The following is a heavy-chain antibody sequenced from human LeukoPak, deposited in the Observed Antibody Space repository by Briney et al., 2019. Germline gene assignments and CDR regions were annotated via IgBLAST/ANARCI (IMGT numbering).Heavy chain of an antibody. CDR3: AKAATFYYGSDL. J-gene: IGHJ4*02. CDR1: GIIFSSYA. Sequence: GGSLRLSCEASGIIFSSYAMNWVRQSPGKGLEWVAVISGNGDSTKYADSVKGRFTISRDNSKNTLFLQMNSLRAEDTALYYCAKAATFYYGSDLWGQGILVAVSS. V-gene: IGHV3-23*01. D-gene: IGHD3-10*01. CDR2: ISGNGDST.